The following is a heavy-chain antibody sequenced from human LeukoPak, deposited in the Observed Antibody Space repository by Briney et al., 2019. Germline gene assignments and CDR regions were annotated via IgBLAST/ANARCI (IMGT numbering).Heavy chain of an antibody. J-gene: IGHJ4*02. Sequence: GGSLRLSCAASGFTFSTYSMNWVRQAPGKGLEWVSCISGSSRNIYYADSVKGRFTISRDNAKNSLYLQMNGLRAEDTAVYYCARDLGLRYFDWLFDWGQGTLVTVSS. D-gene: IGHD3-9*01. CDR2: ISGSSRNI. CDR3: ARDLGLRYFDWLFD. CDR1: GFTFSTYS. V-gene: IGHV3-21*01.